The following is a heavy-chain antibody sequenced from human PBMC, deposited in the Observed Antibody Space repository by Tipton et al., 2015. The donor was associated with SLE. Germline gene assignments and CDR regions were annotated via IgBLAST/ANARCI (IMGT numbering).Heavy chain of an antibody. V-gene: IGHV3-49*04. CDR1: GFTFGDYA. CDR3: TRVSLSGAFDI. J-gene: IGHJ3*02. Sequence: SLRLSCTASGFTFGDYAMTWVRQAPGKGLEWVGFIRSKAYGGTTEYAASVKGRFTISRDDSRSIAYLQMNSLKTEDTAKYYCTRVSLSGAFDIWGQGTMVTVSS. D-gene: IGHD3-10*01. CDR2: IRSKAYGGTT.